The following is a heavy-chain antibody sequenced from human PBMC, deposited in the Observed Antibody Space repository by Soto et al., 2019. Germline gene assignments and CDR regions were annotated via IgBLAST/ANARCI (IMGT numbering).Heavy chain of an antibody. Sequence: SETLSLTCAVYGGSFSGYYWSWIRQPPGKGLEWIGVINHSGSTNYNPSLKSRVTISVDTSKNQFSLKLSSVTAADTAVYYCARGGCSGGSCYGYFDYWGQGTLVTVSS. D-gene: IGHD2-15*01. V-gene: IGHV4-34*01. CDR2: INHSGST. CDR1: GGSFSGYY. CDR3: ARGGCSGGSCYGYFDY. J-gene: IGHJ4*02.